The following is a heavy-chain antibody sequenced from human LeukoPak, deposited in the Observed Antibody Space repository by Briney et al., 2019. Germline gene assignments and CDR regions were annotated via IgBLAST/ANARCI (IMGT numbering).Heavy chain of an antibody. CDR2: IYYSGSI. CDR1: GGSISSYY. D-gene: IGHD6-13*01. CDR3: ARGSYSSSWYAYNWFDP. V-gene: IGHV4-59*01. Sequence: SETLSLTCTVSGGSISSYYWSWIRQPPGKGLEWIGYIYYSGSINYNPSLKSRVTISVDTSKNQFSLKLSSVTAADTAVYYCARGSYSSSWYAYNWFDPWGQGTLVTVSS. J-gene: IGHJ5*02.